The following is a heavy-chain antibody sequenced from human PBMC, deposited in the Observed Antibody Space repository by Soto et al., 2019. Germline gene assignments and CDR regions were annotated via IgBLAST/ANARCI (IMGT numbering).Heavy chain of an antibody. J-gene: IGHJ6*02. Sequence: GGSLRLSCAASGFTFSSYSMHWVRQAPGKGLEWVAVISYDGSNKYYADSVKGRFTISRDNSKNTLYLQMNSLRAEDTAVYYCAKNGLGDLLLWFGGFLGGMDVWGQGTTVTVSS. V-gene: IGHV3-30*18. D-gene: IGHD3-10*01. CDR2: ISYDGSNK. CDR1: GFTFSSYS. CDR3: AKNGLGDLLLWFGGFLGGMDV.